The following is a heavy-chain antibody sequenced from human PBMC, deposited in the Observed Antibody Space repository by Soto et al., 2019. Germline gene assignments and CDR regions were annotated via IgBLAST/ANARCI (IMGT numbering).Heavy chain of an antibody. CDR3: ARVNKGVYYDSSGYYPALDY. J-gene: IGHJ4*02. D-gene: IGHD3-22*01. CDR1: GYTFTSYG. CDR2: IIPIFGTA. V-gene: IGHV1-69*13. Sequence: ASVKVSCKASGYTFTSYGISWVRQAPGQGLEWMGGIIPIFGTANYAQKFQGRVTITADESTSTACMELSSLRSEDTAVYYCARVNKGVYYDSSGYYPALDYWGQGTLVTVSS.